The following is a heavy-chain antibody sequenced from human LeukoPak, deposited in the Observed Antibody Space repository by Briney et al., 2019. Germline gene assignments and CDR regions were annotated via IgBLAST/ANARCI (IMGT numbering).Heavy chain of an antibody. CDR2: ISGSGGST. D-gene: IGHD2-21*02. CDR1: GFTFSSYA. Sequence: GGSLRLSCAASGFTFSSYAMSWVRQAPGKGLEWVSAISGSGGSTYYADSVKGRFTISRDNSKNTLYLQMNSLRAEDTAVYYGAKDCCGGDSGYFQHWGQGTLVTVSS. J-gene: IGHJ1*01. V-gene: IGHV3-23*01. CDR3: AKDCCGGDSGYFQH.